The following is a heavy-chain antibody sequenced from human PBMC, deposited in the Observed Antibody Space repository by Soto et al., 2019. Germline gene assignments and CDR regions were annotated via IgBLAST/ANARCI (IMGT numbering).Heavy chain of an antibody. CDR1: GYTFTSYD. J-gene: IGHJ4*02. CDR2: MNPNSGNT. CDR3: ARVKTQNGDYVFSY. D-gene: IGHD4-17*01. V-gene: IGHV1-8*01. Sequence: GASVKVSCKASGYTFTSYDINWVRQATGQGLEWMGWMNPNSGNTGYAQKFQGRVTMTRNTSISTAYMELSSLRSEDTAVYYCARVKTQNGDYVFSYWGQGTLVTVSS.